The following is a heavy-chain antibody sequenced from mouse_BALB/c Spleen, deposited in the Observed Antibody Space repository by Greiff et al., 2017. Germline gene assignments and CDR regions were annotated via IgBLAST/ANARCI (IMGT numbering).Heavy chain of an antibody. CDR2: IYPGDGDT. D-gene: IGHD3-1*01. CDR3: ARAQLGLTGGDY. Sequence: QVQLQQSGAELARPGASVKLSCKASGYTFTSYWMQWVKQRPGQGLEWIGAIYPGDGDTRYTQKFKDKATLTADKSSSTAYMQLSSLTSEDSAVYYCARAQLGLTGGDYWGQGTTLKVSS. CDR1: GYTFTSYW. J-gene: IGHJ2*01. V-gene: IGHV1-87*01.